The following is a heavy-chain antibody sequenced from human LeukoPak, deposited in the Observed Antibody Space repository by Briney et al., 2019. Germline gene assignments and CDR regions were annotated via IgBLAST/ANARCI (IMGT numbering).Heavy chain of an antibody. V-gene: IGHV4-59*08. CDR1: GGSISNYY. Sequence: SETLSLTCTVSGGSISNYYWSWVRQPPGKGLEWIGYIYYSGSTTYNPSLKSRVTISVDTSKNQFSLKLNAVTAADTAAYYCARRTYFDLWGRGTLVTVSS. CDR3: ARRTYFDL. J-gene: IGHJ2*01. CDR2: IYYSGST.